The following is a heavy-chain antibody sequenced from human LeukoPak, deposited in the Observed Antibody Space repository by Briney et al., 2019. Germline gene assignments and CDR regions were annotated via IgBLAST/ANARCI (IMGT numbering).Heavy chain of an antibody. J-gene: IGHJ4*02. Sequence: GGSLRLSCAASGFTFSGYAMSWVRQAPGKGLEWVSAISGSGGSTYYADSVKGGFTISRDNSKNTLYLQMNSLRAEDTAVYYCAKDDYGDYPSQLDYWGQGTLVTVSS. D-gene: IGHD4-17*01. CDR1: GFTFSGYA. CDR2: ISGSGGST. V-gene: IGHV3-23*01. CDR3: AKDDYGDYPSQLDY.